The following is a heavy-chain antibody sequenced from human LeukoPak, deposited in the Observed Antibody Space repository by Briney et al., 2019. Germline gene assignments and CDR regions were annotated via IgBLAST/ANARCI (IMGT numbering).Heavy chain of an antibody. V-gene: IGHV3-23*01. CDR1: GFTFSSYA. D-gene: IGHD2-2*01. J-gene: IGHJ4*02. Sequence: GGSLRLSCAASGFTFSSYAMSWVRQAPGKGLEWVSAINGSGGSTYYADSVKGRFTISRDNSKNTLYLQMNSLRAEDTAVYYCATGRVVPAAMTHWGQGTLVTVSS. CDR3: ATGRVVPAAMTH. CDR2: INGSGGST.